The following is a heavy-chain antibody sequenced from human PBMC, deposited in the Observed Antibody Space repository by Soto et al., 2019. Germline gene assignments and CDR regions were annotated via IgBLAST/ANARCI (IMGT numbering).Heavy chain of an antibody. D-gene: IGHD3-10*01. V-gene: IGHV1-69*13. Sequence: ASVKVSCKASGGTFSSYAISWVRQAPGQGLEWMGGIIPIFGTANYAQKFQGRVTITADESTSTAYMELSSLRSEDTAVYYRARGFMVRGEDYYYYGMDVWGQGTTVTVSS. J-gene: IGHJ6*02. CDR3: ARGFMVRGEDYYYYGMDV. CDR2: IIPIFGTA. CDR1: GGTFSSYA.